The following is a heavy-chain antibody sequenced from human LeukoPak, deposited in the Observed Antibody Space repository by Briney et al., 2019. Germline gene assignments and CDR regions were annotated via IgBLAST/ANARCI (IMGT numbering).Heavy chain of an antibody. CDR1: GFTFSSYA. J-gene: IGHJ4*02. V-gene: IGHV3-23*01. CDR3: ARAVAGSSLDFDY. Sequence: GGSLRLSCAASGFTFSSYAMSWVRQAPGKGLEWVSAISGSGGSTYYADSVKGRFTISRDNSKNTLYLQMNSLRADDTAVYYCARAVAGSSLDFDYWGQGTLVTVSS. CDR2: ISGSGGST. D-gene: IGHD6-19*01.